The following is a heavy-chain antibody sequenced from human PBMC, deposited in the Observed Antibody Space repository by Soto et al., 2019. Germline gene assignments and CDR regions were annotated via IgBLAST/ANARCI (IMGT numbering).Heavy chain of an antibody. V-gene: IGHV3-30*18. Sequence: PGGSLRLSCAASGFTFSSYGMHWVRQAPGKGLEWVAVISYDGSNKYYADSVKGRFTISRDNSKNTLYLQTNSLRAEDTAVYYCAKGLRYSGYVGYFDYWGQGTLVTVSS. CDR3: AKGLRYSGYVGYFDY. CDR1: GFTFSSYG. J-gene: IGHJ4*02. D-gene: IGHD5-12*01. CDR2: ISYDGSNK.